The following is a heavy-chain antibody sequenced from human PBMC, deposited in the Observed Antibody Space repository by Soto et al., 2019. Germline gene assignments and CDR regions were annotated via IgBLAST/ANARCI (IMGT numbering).Heavy chain of an antibody. J-gene: IGHJ2*01. Sequence: QVQLVQSGAEVKKPGASVKVSCKASGYTFTSYGISWVRQAPGQGLEWMGWISAYNGNTNYAQKLQGRVTMTTDTSTSTAYMELRSLRSDDTAVYYCARPNYYDSSGYYSAWYFDLWGRGTLVTVSS. D-gene: IGHD3-22*01. CDR1: GYTFTSYG. V-gene: IGHV1-18*01. CDR3: ARPNYYDSSGYYSAWYFDL. CDR2: ISAYNGNT.